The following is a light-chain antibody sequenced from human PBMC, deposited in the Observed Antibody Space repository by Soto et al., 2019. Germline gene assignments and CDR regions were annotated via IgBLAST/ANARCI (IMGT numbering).Light chain of an antibody. CDR2: EVV. J-gene: IGLJ1*01. CDR3: KSYACSNTYD. CDR1: KNDIGVYDF. Sequence: QSVLTQPPSASVSPSQSVTISCTGTKNDIGVYDFVSWYQHHPGKAPRLIIYEVVQRPSGVRDRFSGSKSGNTASLTVSGLQAADEADYFCKSYACSNTYDFGRGTTVTVL. V-gene: IGLV2-8*01.